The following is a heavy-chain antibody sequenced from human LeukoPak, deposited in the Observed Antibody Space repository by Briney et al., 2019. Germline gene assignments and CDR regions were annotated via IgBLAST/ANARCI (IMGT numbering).Heavy chain of an antibody. CDR1: GGSISSSSYY. J-gene: IGHJ5*02. V-gene: IGHV4-39*01. CDR2: IYYSGST. D-gene: IGHD2-2*01. CDR3: ARALECSSSSCYGNNWFDP. Sequence: PSETLSLTCTVSGGSISSSSYYWGWIRQPPGKGLEWIGSIYYSGSTYYNPSLKSRVTISVDTSKNQFSLKLSSVTAADTAVYYCARALECSSSSCYGNNWFDPWGQGTLVTVSS.